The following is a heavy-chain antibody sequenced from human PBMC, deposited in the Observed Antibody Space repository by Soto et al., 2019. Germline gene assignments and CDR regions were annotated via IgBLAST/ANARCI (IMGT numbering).Heavy chain of an antibody. CDR3: ARRVLRYLDWSFDY. J-gene: IGHJ4*02. V-gene: IGHV4-4*02. Sequence: QVQLQESGPGLVKPSGTLSLTCAVSGGSIRISNWWSWVRQPPGKGLEWIGEIYHSGSTNYNPSLTGRVTISVYKSKNQCSLKLGSVTAADTAVYYGARRVLRYLDWSFDYWGQGTLVTVSS. CDR2: IYHSGST. D-gene: IGHD3-9*01. CDR1: GGSIRISNW.